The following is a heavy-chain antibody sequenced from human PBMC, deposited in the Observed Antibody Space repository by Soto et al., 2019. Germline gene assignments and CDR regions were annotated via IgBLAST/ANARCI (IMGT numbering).Heavy chain of an antibody. D-gene: IGHD3-9*01. CDR3: ANSYDILTGYYDY. CDR2: ISGSGGST. J-gene: IGHJ4*02. Sequence: HPGGSLRLSCAASGFTFSSYAMSWVRQAPGKGLEWVSAISGSGGSTYYADSVKGRFTISRDNSKNTLYLQMNSLRAEDTAVYYCANSYDILTGYYDYWGQGTLVTVSS. CDR1: GFTFSSYA. V-gene: IGHV3-23*01.